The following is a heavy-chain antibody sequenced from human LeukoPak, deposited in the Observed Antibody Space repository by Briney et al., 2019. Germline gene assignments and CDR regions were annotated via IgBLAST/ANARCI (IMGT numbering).Heavy chain of an antibody. D-gene: IGHD6-19*01. V-gene: IGHV3-33*06. CDR2: IWYDGSNK. Sequence: GGSLRLSCAASGFTFSSYGMHWVRQAPGKGLEWVAGIWYDGSNKYYADSVKGRFTISRDNSKNTLYLQMNSLRAEDPAVYYCAKDRVSSGWYSPFDYWGQGTLVTVSS. CDR3: AKDRVSSGWYSPFDY. CDR1: GFTFSSYG. J-gene: IGHJ4*02.